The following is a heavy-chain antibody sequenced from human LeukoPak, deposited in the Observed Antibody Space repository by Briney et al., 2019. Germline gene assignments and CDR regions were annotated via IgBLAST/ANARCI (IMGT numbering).Heavy chain of an antibody. D-gene: IGHD5-18*01. J-gene: IGHJ3*02. CDR2: IYYSGST. CDR1: GGSISSYY. CDR3: ARDKEGYSDAFDI. Sequence: SETLSLTCTVSGGSISSYYWSWLRQPPGKGLEGIGYIYYSGSTNYNPSLKSRVTISVDTSKNQFSLKLSSVTAADTAVYYCARDKEGYSDAFDIWGQGTMVTVSS. V-gene: IGHV4-59*01.